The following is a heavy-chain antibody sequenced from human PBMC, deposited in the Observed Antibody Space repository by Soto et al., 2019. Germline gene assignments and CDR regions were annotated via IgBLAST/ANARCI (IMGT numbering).Heavy chain of an antibody. Sequence: EVQLVESGGGLVKPGGSLRLSCAASGFTFSSYSMNWVRQAPGKGLEWVSSISSSSSYIYYADSVKGRFTISRDNAKNSLYLQMNSLRAEDTAGYYCAREPPEVGNYWGQGTLVTVSS. CDR1: GFTFSSYS. J-gene: IGHJ4*02. D-gene: IGHD3-10*01. CDR2: ISSSSSYI. CDR3: AREPPEVGNY. V-gene: IGHV3-21*01.